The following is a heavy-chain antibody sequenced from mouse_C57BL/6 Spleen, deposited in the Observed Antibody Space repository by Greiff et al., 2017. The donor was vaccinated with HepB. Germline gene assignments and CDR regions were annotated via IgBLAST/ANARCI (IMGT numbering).Heavy chain of an antibody. CDR1: GYTFTGYY. CDR2: INPSTGGT. Sequence: VQLKQSGPELVKPGASVKISCKASGYTFTGYYMNWVKQSPEKSLEWIGEINPSTGGTTYNQKFKAKATLTVDKSSSTAYMQLKSLTSEDSAVYYCARRSNYPYAMDYWGQGTSVTVSS. D-gene: IGHD2-5*01. J-gene: IGHJ4*01. V-gene: IGHV1-42*01. CDR3: ARRSNYPYAMDY.